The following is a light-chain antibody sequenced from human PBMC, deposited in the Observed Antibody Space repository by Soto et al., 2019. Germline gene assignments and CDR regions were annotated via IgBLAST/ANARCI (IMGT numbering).Light chain of an antibody. V-gene: IGKV1-39*01. CDR2: AAT. Sequence: DIQMTQSPSSLSASVGDRVTITCRASQSISSFLNWYQQKPEEAHKLLIYAATSLHSGVPSRFSGSGSATDFTLAIRSLQPEDFATDYCQQTYTTPRTFGQGTTVEI. CDR1: QSISSF. J-gene: IGKJ1*01. CDR3: QQTYTTPRT.